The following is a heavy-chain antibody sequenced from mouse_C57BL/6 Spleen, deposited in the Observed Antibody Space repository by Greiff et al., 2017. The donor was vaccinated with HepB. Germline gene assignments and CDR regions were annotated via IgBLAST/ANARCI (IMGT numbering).Heavy chain of an antibody. Sequence: EVKVEESGGGLVKPGGSLKLSCAASGFTFSSYTMSWVRQTPEKRLEWVATISGGGGNTYYPDSVKGRFTISRDNAKNTLYLQMSSLRSEDTALYYCARHDSSGYWFAYWGQGTLVTVSA. CDR3: ARHDSSGYWFAY. CDR1: GFTFSSYT. D-gene: IGHD3-2*02. V-gene: IGHV5-9*01. J-gene: IGHJ3*01. CDR2: ISGGGGNT.